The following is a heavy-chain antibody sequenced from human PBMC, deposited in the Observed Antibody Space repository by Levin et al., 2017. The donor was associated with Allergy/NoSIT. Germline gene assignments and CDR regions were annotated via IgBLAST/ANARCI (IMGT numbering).Heavy chain of an antibody. V-gene: IGHV3-7*01. CDR1: GFAFSSYW. D-gene: IGHD2-15*01. CDR3: ARCRDGGFCSGGSGY. Sequence: GESLKISCAASGFAFSSYWMSWVRQAPGKGLEWVANIKQDGSEKYYVDSVRGRFTISRDNAENSLYLQMDSLRAEDTAVYYCARCRDGGFCSGGSGYWGQGTLVTVSS. CDR2: IKQDGSEK. J-gene: IGHJ4*02.